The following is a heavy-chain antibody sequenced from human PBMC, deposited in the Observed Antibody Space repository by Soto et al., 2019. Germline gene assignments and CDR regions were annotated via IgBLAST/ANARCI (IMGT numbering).Heavy chain of an antibody. D-gene: IGHD3-10*01. Sequence: PGGSLRLSCAASGFTFSSYGMHWVRQAPGKGLEWVAVISYDGSNKYYADSVKGRFTISRDNSKNTLYLQMNSLRAEDTAVYYCAKDYGSGNKVFDYWGQGTLVTVSS. V-gene: IGHV3-30*18. CDR2: ISYDGSNK. CDR3: AKDYGSGNKVFDY. J-gene: IGHJ4*02. CDR1: GFTFSSYG.